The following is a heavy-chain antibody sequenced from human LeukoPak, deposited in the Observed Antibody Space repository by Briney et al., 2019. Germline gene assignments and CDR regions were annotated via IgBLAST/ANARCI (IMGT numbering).Heavy chain of an antibody. CDR3: AKDLYGSGSCFDY. Sequence: GGSLRLSCAAPGFIFSNYWMHWVRQAPGKGLVWVSRIKTDGSTITYADSVKGRFTISRDNSKNTLYLQMNSLRAEDTAVYYCAKDLYGSGSCFDYWGQGTLVTVSS. V-gene: IGHV3-74*01. J-gene: IGHJ4*02. D-gene: IGHD3-10*01. CDR2: IKTDGSTI. CDR1: GFIFSNYW.